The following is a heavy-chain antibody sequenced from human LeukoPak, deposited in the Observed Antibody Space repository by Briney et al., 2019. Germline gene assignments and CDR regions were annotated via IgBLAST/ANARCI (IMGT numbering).Heavy chain of an antibody. CDR1: GGSFSGYY. Sequence: PSETLSLTCAVYGGSFSGYYWSWIRQPPGKGLEWIGEINHRGSTNYNPSLKSRVTISVDTSKNQFSLKLSSVTAADTAVYYCARDFVYGDSPVYWGQGTLVTVSS. CDR2: INHRGST. CDR3: ARDFVYGDSPVY. V-gene: IGHV4-34*01. D-gene: IGHD4-17*01. J-gene: IGHJ4*02.